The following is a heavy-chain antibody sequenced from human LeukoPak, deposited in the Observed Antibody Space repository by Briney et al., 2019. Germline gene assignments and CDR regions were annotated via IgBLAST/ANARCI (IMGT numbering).Heavy chain of an antibody. CDR1: GFTFNAFG. D-gene: IGHD2-15*01. J-gene: IGHJ6*02. Sequence: GGSLRLSCAASGFTFNAFGMNWVRQAPGKGLEWVAIIWSNGNNKYYADSVKGRFTISRDISKNTLFLQMNSLRAEDTAVYYCAKGVAGMDVWGQGTTVTVSS. V-gene: IGHV3-33*06. CDR2: IWSNGNNK. CDR3: AKGVAGMDV.